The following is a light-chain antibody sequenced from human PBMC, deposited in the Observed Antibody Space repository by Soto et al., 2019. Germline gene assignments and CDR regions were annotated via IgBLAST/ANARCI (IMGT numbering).Light chain of an antibody. J-gene: IGKJ2*01. CDR2: DAS. V-gene: IGKV1-5*01. CDR1: QSISSW. CDR3: QQYNSYPTYT. Sequence: DIQMTQSPSTLSASVGDRVTITSRASQSISSWLTWYQQKPGKAPKLLIYDASSLESGVPSRFSGSGSGTEFTRTISSLQPDDFATYNCQQYNSYPTYTFGQGTKLEIK.